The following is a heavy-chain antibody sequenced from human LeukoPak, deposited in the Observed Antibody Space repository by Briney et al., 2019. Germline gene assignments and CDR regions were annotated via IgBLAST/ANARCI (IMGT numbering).Heavy chain of an antibody. CDR1: GFTFSSYW. CDR3: ARGAGWPN. Sequence: GGSLRLSCAVSGFTFSSYWMNWVRQAPGKGLEWVANINQNGCDKYYVESVKGQFTISRDNAKNSLYLQMNGLRDEDTAVYYCARGAGWPNWGQGTLVTVSS. V-gene: IGHV3-7*01. CDR2: INQNGCDK. D-gene: IGHD6-19*01. J-gene: IGHJ4*02.